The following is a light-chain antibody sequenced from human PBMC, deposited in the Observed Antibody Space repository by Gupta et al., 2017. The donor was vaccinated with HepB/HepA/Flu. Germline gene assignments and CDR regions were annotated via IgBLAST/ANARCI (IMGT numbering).Light chain of an antibody. V-gene: IGLV2-14*03. Sequence: QSALTQPASLSGSPGQSITISCTGTSSDYVSWYQQYPGKAPNLLIYNVSNRPSGVSHRFSGSKSATTASMTISGLQTEDEAYYYCSSYTYTTTLVVFGGGTKLTVL. CDR1: SSDY. CDR2: NVS. CDR3: SSYTYTTTLVV. J-gene: IGLJ2*01.